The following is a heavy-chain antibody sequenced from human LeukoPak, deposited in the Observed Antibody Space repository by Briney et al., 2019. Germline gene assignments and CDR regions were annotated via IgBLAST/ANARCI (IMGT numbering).Heavy chain of an antibody. D-gene: IGHD2-2*01. Sequence: SETLSLTCAVSGVSIFSGGYSWNWIRQPPGKGLEWIGYMFHTGSTFYNPSLRSRVTISGDRSKNQLSLTLTSVTAADTAVYYRARGLRAAPSLYHFDSWGQGTLGIVST. CDR3: ARGLRAAPSLYHFDS. CDR2: MFHTGST. V-gene: IGHV4-30-2*01. CDR1: GVSIFSGGYS. J-gene: IGHJ4*02.